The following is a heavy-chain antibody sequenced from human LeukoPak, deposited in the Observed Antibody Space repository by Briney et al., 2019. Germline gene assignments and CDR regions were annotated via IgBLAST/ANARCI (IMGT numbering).Heavy chain of an antibody. CDR2: INTDGSIT. CDR3: ARGTVTTTRNNYYYYMDV. V-gene: IGHV3-74*01. J-gene: IGHJ6*03. D-gene: IGHD4-17*01. Sequence: GGSLRLSCAASGFTFSSYWMHWVRQAPGKGLVWVSRINTDGSITSYADSVKGRFTISRDNAKNTLYLQMNSLRAEDTAVYYCARGTVTTTRNNYYYYMDVWGKGTTVTVSS. CDR1: GFTFSSYW.